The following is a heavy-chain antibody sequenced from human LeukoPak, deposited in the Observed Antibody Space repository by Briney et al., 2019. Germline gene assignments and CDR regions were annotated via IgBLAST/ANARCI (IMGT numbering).Heavy chain of an antibody. V-gene: IGHV3-74*01. Sequence: GGSLRLSRAASGFTFSNYWMHWVRQAPGKGLVWVSRITSDGSSTIYADSVKGRFTISRDNAKNTVYLQMNSLKVEDTAVYYCARGQSSGWTYDAFDLWGQGTMVTVPS. CDR2: ITSDGSST. J-gene: IGHJ3*01. CDR1: GFTFSNYW. D-gene: IGHD6-19*01. CDR3: ARGQSSGWTYDAFDL.